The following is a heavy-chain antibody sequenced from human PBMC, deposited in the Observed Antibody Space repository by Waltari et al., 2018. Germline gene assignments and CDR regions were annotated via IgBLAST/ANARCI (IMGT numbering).Heavy chain of an antibody. CDR2: IIPSFGTA. V-gene: IGHV1-69*01. D-gene: IGHD5-12*01. J-gene: IGHJ4*02. Sequence: QVQLVQSGAEVKKPGSSVKVSCKASGGTFSSYAISWVRQAPGQGLEWMGGIIPSFGTANYARKVQGRGTITADEATSTAYMELSSLRSEDTAVYYWARVPPPGYKSSPLLIWGQGTLVTVSS. CDR3: ARVPPPGYKSSPLLI. CDR1: GGTFSSYA.